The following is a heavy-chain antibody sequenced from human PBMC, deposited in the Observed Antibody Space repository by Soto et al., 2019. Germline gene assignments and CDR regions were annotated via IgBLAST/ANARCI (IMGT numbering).Heavy chain of an antibody. CDR2: IDWDDDK. Sequence: SGPTLVNPTQTLALTCTFSGFSLSTSGMCVSWIRQPPGKALEWLARIDWDDDKYYSTSLKTRLTISKDTSKNQVVLTMTNMDPVDTATYYCARIMVRGVGTYYMDVWGKGTTVTASS. J-gene: IGHJ6*03. V-gene: IGHV2-70*11. D-gene: IGHD3-10*01. CDR3: ARIMVRGVGTYYMDV. CDR1: GFSLSTSGMC.